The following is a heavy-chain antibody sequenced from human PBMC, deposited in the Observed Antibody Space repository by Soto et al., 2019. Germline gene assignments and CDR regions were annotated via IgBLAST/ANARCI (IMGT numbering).Heavy chain of an antibody. D-gene: IGHD2-2*01. Sequence: QVQLVQSEAEVKKPGSSVKVSCKASGGTFSSYAISWVRQARGQGLEWMGGIIPISGTANYAQKFQGRVTITADESTSTAYMELSSLRSEDTAVYYCARSQGSSTSLEIYYYYYYGMDVWRQGTTVTVSS. V-gene: IGHV1-69*01. CDR3: ARSQGSSTSLEIYYYYYYGMDV. J-gene: IGHJ6*02. CDR1: GGTFSSYA. CDR2: IIPISGTA.